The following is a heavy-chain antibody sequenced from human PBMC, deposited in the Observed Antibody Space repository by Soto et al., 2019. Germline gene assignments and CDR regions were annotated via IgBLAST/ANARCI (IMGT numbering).Heavy chain of an antibody. V-gene: IGHV3-15*01. CDR3: TRYSYGASEY. Sequence: EVQLVESGGGLVKPGGSLRLSCAASGFTVSNAWMSWVRQAPGKGLEWVGRIKSKTDGGTTEYDAPVKGGFTISRDDSKNTLYLQRNSLKTEDTAVYYCTRYSYGASEYWGQGTLVTVSS. J-gene: IGHJ4*02. CDR2: IKSKTDGGTT. D-gene: IGHD5-18*01. CDR1: GFTVSNAW.